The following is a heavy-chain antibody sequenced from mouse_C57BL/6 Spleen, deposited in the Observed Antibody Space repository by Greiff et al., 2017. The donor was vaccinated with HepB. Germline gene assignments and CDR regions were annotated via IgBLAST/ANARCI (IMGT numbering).Heavy chain of an antibody. J-gene: IGHJ4*01. CDR1: GFTFSDYY. D-gene: IGHD2-1*01. Sequence: EVKVEESGGGLVQPGGSLKLSCAASGFTFSDYYMYWVRQTPEKRLEWVAYLSNGGGSTYYPNTVKGRFTISRDNAKNTLYLQMSRLKSEDTAMYYCARHSYYGNYVGYAMDYWGQGTSVTVSS. CDR2: LSNGGGST. CDR3: ARHSYYGNYVGYAMDY. V-gene: IGHV5-12*01.